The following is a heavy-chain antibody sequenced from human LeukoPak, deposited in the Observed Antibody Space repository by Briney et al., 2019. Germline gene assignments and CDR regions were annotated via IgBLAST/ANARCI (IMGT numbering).Heavy chain of an antibody. CDR2: ISGDGGST. Sequence: PGGSLRLSCAASGFTFDDYAMHWVRQAPGKGLEWVSLISGDGGSTYYADSVKGRFTISRDNSKNSLYLQMNSLRTEDTALYYCAKDMEYYYDSSGYLKYYYWGQGTLVTVSS. J-gene: IGHJ4*02. V-gene: IGHV3-43*02. CDR1: GFTFDDYA. CDR3: AKDMEYYYDSSGYLKYYY. D-gene: IGHD3-22*01.